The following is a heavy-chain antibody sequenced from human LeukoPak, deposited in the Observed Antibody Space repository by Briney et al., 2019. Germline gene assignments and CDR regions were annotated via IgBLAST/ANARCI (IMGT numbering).Heavy chain of an antibody. D-gene: IGHD3-10*01. V-gene: IGHV1-2*02. J-gene: IGHJ4*02. CDR3: AIGSRGFGELLPYDY. CDR1: GYTFTGYY. CDR2: INPNSGGT. Sequence: ASVKVSCKASGYTFTGYYMHWVRQAPGQGLEWMGWINPNSGGTNYAQKFQGRVTMTRDTSISTAYMELSSLRSEDTAVYYCAIGSRGFGELLPYDYWGQGTLVTVSS.